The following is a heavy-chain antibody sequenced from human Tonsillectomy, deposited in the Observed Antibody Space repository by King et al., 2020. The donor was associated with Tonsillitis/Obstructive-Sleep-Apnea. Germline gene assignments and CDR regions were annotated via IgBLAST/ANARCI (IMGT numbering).Heavy chain of an antibody. J-gene: IGHJ4*02. V-gene: IGHV3-30*04. D-gene: IGHD3-10*01. CDR2: MSYDGSNK. CDR3: ARPNMVRGVIGGDYFDY. CDR1: GFTFSSYA. Sequence: VQLVESGGGVVQPGRSLRLSCAASGFTFSSYAMHWVRQAPGKGLEWVAVMSYDGSNKYYADSMKGRFTIYRDNHKNTLYLQMNSLRAEDTAEYYCARPNMVRGVIGGDYFDYWGQGTLVTVSS.